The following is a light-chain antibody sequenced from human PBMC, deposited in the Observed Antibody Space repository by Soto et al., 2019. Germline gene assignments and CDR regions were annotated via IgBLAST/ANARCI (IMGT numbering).Light chain of an antibody. Sequence: EIVLTQSPGTLSLSPGERATLSCRASQSVSSSYLAWYQQKPGQAPRLLIYGASSRATGIPDRFSGSVSGTDFTLTVSRLEPEDFAVYYCQQYGRSPLTFGGGTKVEIK. CDR2: GAS. CDR1: QSVSSSY. J-gene: IGKJ4*01. V-gene: IGKV3-20*01. CDR3: QQYGRSPLT.